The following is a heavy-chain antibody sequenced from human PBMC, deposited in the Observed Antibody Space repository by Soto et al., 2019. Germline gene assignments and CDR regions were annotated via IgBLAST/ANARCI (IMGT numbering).Heavy chain of an antibody. J-gene: IGHJ4*02. V-gene: IGHV4-34*01. CDR1: GGSFSGYY. CDR2: INHSGST. Sequence: QVQLQQWGAGLLKPSETLSLTCAVYGGSFSGYYWSWIRQPPGKGLEWIGEINHSGSTNYNPSLKSRVTISVDTAKNQFSLKLSSVTAADTAVYYCARGVGGTHWGQGTLVTVSS. CDR3: ARGVGGTH. D-gene: IGHD3-3*01.